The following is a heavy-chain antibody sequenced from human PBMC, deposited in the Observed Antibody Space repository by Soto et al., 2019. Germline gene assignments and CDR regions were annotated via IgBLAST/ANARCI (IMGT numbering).Heavy chain of an antibody. CDR2: IIPIFGTA. CDR1: GGTFSSYA. D-gene: IGHD4-17*01. CDR3: AIGSLNDYGDRRDFLYYYGMDV. Sequence: SVKVSCKASGGTFSSYAISWVRQAPGQGLEWMGGIIPIFGTANYAQKFQGRVTITADESTSTAYMELSSLRSEDTAVYYCAIGSLNDYGDRRDFLYYYGMDVWGQGTTVTVS. J-gene: IGHJ6*02. V-gene: IGHV1-69*13.